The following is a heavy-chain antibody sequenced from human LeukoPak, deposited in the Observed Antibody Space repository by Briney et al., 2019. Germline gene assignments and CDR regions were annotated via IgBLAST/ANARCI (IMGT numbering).Heavy chain of an antibody. D-gene: IGHD3-9*01. Sequence: SETLSLTCTVSGGSISSYYWSWIRQPPGKGLEWIGYIYYRGSTNYNPSLKSRVTISVDTSENQFSLKLNSVTAADTAVYYCASIPTYYDILTGYSGYNWFDPWGQGTLVTVCS. CDR1: GGSISSYY. CDR2: IYYRGST. CDR3: ASIPTYYDILTGYSGYNWFDP. J-gene: IGHJ5*02. V-gene: IGHV4-59*01.